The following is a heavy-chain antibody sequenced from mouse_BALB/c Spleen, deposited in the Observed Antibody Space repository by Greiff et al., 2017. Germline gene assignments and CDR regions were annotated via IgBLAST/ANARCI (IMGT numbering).Heavy chain of an antibody. V-gene: IGHV1-61*01. J-gene: IGHJ2*01. CDR1: GYSFTSYW. CDR2: IHPPDSET. Sequence: QVQLQQPGAELVRPGASVKLSCKASGYSFTSYWMNWVKQRPGQGLEWIGMIHPPDSETRLNQKFKDKATLTVDKSSSTAYMQLSSPTSEDSAVYYCARTGGYEGYFDYWGQGTTLTVSS. CDR3: ARTGGYEGYFDY. D-gene: IGHD2-14*01.